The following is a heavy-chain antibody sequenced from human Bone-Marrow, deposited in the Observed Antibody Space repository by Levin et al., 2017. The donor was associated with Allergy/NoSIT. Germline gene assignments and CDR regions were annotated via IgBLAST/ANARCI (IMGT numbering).Heavy chain of an antibody. J-gene: IGHJ2*01. CDR3: ASLQPDTIFGVVIPDWYFDL. Sequence: GESLKISCAASGFTFSSYSMNWVRQAPGKGLEWVSSISSSSSYIYYADSVKGRFTISRDNAKNSLYLQMNSLRAEDTAVYYCASLQPDTIFGVVIPDWYFDLWGRGTLVTVSS. V-gene: IGHV3-21*01. CDR2: ISSSSSYI. D-gene: IGHD3-3*01. CDR1: GFTFSSYS.